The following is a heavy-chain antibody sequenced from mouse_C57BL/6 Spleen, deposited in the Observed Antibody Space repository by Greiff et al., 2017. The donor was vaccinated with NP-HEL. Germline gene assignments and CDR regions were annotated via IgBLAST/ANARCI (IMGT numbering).Heavy chain of an antibody. D-gene: IGHD1-1*02. Sequence: QVQLQQSGAELVKPGASVKMSCEASGYTFTSYWITWVKQRPGQGLEWIGDIYPGSGSTNYNEKFKSKATLTVDTSSSTAYMQLSSLTSEDSAVYYCARGGYYFDYWGQGTTLTVSS. V-gene: IGHV1-55*01. CDR1: GYTFTSYW. J-gene: IGHJ2*01. CDR2: IYPGSGST. CDR3: ARGGYYFDY.